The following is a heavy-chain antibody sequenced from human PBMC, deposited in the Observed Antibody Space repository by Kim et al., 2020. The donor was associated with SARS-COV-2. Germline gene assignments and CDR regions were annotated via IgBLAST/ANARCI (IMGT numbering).Heavy chain of an antibody. J-gene: IGHJ5*02. V-gene: IGHV3-11*01. CDR1: GFTFSDYY. CDR2: ISSSGSTI. D-gene: IGHD3-9*01. Sequence: GSLRLSCAASGFTFSDYYMSWIRQAPGKGLEWVSYISSSGSTIYYADSVKGRFTISRDNAKNSLYLQMNSLRAEDTAVYYCASFHYDILTGYQDNWFDPWGQGTLVTVSS. CDR3: ASFHYDILTGYQDNWFDP.